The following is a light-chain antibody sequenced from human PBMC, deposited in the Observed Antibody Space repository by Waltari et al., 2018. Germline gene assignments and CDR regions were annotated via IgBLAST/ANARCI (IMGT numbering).Light chain of an antibody. CDR2: RAS. J-gene: IGKJ1*01. V-gene: IGKV3-15*01. CDR1: QSIGSS. CDR3: QQYNNWPPGT. Sequence: ETVVTQSPATLSMSPGERATLSCRTSQSIGSSLAWYQQRPGQAPRLLIYRASTRATRIPDRFSGSGSETEFTLTISSLQSEDIAVYYCQQYNNWPPGTFGQGTKVEI.